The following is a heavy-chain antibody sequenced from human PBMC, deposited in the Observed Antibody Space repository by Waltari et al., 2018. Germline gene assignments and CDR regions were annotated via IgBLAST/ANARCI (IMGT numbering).Heavy chain of an antibody. D-gene: IGHD3-16*01. CDR2: IYKYGNT. CDR1: GDAINSGSYF. CDR3: TRDPAGGIDV. Sequence: QVQLQESGPGLVKPSETLSLTCHVSGDAINSGSYFGSWIRQPAGAGLECIGRIYKYGNTIYNPSLTGRVTITMDMSRNQFSLRLKSVTAADTAVYYCTRDPAGGIDVWGQGTLVTVSS. V-gene: IGHV4-61*02. J-gene: IGHJ4*02.